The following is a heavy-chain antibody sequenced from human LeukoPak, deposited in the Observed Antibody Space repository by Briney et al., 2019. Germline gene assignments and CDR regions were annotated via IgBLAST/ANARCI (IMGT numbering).Heavy chain of an antibody. Sequence: PGGSLRLSCAASGFTFSDYYMSWIRQAPGKGLEWVSYISSSGSTIYYADSVKGRFTISRDNAKNSLYLQMSSLRAEDTAVYYCARAQELKWELLAAAFDIWGQGTMVTVSS. V-gene: IGHV3-11*04. J-gene: IGHJ3*02. D-gene: IGHD1-26*01. CDR3: ARAQELKWELLAAAFDI. CDR2: ISSSGSTI. CDR1: GFTFSDYY.